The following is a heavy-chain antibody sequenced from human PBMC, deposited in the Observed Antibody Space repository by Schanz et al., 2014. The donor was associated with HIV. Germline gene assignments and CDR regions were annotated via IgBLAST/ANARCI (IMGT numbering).Heavy chain of an antibody. CDR1: GFTFNSYA. Sequence: EVQLLESGGGLLHPGGSLRLSCAASGFTFNSYAMSWVRQAPGKGLEWVSAISGSSITYSADSVKGRFTISRDNAKNSLYRQMNSRRGDDTALYYCAKAYSTSRPYSMDIWGQGTTVTVSS. CDR3: AKAYSTSRPYSMDI. D-gene: IGHD6-6*01. V-gene: IGHV3-23*01. J-gene: IGHJ6*02. CDR2: ISGSSIT.